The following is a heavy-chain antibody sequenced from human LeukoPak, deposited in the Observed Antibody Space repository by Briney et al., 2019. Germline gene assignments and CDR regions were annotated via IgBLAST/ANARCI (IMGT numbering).Heavy chain of an antibody. CDR1: GGSISSGDYY. Sequence: SQTLSLTCTVSGGSISSGDYYWSWIRQPPGKGLECIGYIYYSGSTYYNPSLKSRVTISVDTSKNQFSLKLSSVTAADTAVYYCARAFLSGSYSRSWFDPWGQGTLVTVSS. V-gene: IGHV4-30-4*01. J-gene: IGHJ5*02. D-gene: IGHD1-26*01. CDR3: ARAFLSGSYSRSWFDP. CDR2: IYYSGST.